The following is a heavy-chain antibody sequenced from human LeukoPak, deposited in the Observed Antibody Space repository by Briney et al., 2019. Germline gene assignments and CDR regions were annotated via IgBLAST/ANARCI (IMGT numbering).Heavy chain of an antibody. CDR1: GGTFSSYA. J-gene: IGHJ3*02. CDR2: IIPIFGTA. V-gene: IGHV1-69*13. CDR3: ATQLYYDSSLGAFDI. Sequence: ASVKLSCKASGGTFSSYAISWVRQAPGQGLEWMGGIIPIFGTANYAQKFQGRVTITADESTSTAYMELSSLRSEDTAVYYCATQLYYDSSLGAFDIWGQGTMVTVSS. D-gene: IGHD3-22*01.